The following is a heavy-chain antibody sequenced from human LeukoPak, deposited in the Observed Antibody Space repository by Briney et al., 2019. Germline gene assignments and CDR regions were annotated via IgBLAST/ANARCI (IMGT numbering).Heavy chain of an antibody. V-gene: IGHV3-33*01. CDR3: AGDADIRALDY. J-gene: IGHJ4*02. Sequence: GGSLRLSCAASGFTFSSYGMHWVRQAPGKGLEWVAVIWYDGSNKYYADSVKGRFTISRDNSKNTLYLQMNSLRAEDTAVYYCAGDADIRALDYWGQGTLVTVSS. CDR2: IWYDGSNK. CDR1: GFTFSSYG.